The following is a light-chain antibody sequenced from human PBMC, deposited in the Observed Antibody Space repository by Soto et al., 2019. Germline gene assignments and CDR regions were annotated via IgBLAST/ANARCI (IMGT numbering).Light chain of an antibody. CDR3: QQYDTRLSIS. Sequence: DIQMTQSPSSLSASVGDRVTITCQASQDISTYLNWYQQKPGKAPKLLIYDASNLETGVPSRFSGSGSGTDFSFTISSLQPEDIATYYCQQYDTRLSISFGQGTRLEI. V-gene: IGKV1-33*01. J-gene: IGKJ5*01. CDR1: QDISTY. CDR2: DAS.